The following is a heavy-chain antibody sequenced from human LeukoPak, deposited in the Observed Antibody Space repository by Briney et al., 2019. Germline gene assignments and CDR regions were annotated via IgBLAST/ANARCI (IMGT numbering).Heavy chain of an antibody. J-gene: IGHJ5*02. CDR3: NTAYIDSRP. CDR1: GFTFTNAW. D-gene: IGHD6-6*01. V-gene: IGHV3-15*01. Sequence: GWSLRLSCAASGFTFTNAWMTWVRQAPGKGLEWVGRIKSKTDGGTTDYAAPVKGRFIISRDDSKNTLYLQMNSLKTEDTAVYYCNTAYIDSRPWGQGTLVTVSS. CDR2: IKSKTDGGTT.